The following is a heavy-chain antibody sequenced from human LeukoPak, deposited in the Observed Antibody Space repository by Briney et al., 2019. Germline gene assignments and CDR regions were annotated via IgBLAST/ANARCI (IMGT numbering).Heavy chain of an antibody. CDR2: VYRGGST. V-gene: IGHV4-59*01. J-gene: IGHJ4*02. Sequence: SETLSLTCTVSGDSISSYYWTWIRQPPGKGLEWIGYVYRGGSTDYNPSLKSRVTISLDASKNQFSLKLTSVTPADTAVYYCARDYGSGDYYFAYWGQGALVTVSP. D-gene: IGHD3-10*01. CDR3: ARDYGSGDYYFAY. CDR1: GDSISSYY.